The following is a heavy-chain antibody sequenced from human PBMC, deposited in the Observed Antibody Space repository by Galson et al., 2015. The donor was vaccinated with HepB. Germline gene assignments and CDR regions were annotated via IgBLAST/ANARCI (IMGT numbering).Heavy chain of an antibody. CDR1: GFTFSSYS. Sequence: SLRLSCAASGFTFSSYSMNWVRQAPGKGLEWVSSISSSSSYIYYADSVKGRFTISRDNAKNSLYLQMNSLRAEDTAVYYCARDASYYDFWSGYLDYWGQGTLVTVSS. CDR2: ISSSSSYI. J-gene: IGHJ4*02. V-gene: IGHV3-21*01. CDR3: ARDASYYDFWSGYLDY. D-gene: IGHD3-3*01.